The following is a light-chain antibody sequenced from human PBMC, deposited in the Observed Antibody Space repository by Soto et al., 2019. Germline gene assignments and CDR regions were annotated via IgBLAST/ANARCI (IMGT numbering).Light chain of an antibody. J-gene: IGKJ3*01. CDR3: QQVSSFPFT. CDR1: QDISTW. CDR2: GAS. V-gene: IGKV1-12*01. Sequence: DIQMTQSPSSVSASVGDRVTITCRASQDISTWLAWYQQKPGKAPRLLIYGASILQGGVPSRFSGSRSGTDFTLTIISLQPEDFATYFCQQVSSFPFTFGPGTKVDIK.